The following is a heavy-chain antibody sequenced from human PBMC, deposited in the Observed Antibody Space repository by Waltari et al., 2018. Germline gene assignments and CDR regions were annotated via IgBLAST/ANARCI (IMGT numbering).Heavy chain of an antibody. CDR2: ISAYNGNT. J-gene: IGHJ5*02. CDR1: GYTFTSYG. D-gene: IGHD1-7*01. Sequence: QVQLVQSGAEVKKPGASVKVSCKASGYTFTSYGISWVRQAPGQGLEWMGWISAYNGNTNGAQKRQGRVTMTTDTSTSTAYMELRSLRSDDTAVDYCARPRGSITGTTSGGWFDPWGQGTLVTVSS. CDR3: ARPRGSITGTTSGGWFDP. V-gene: IGHV1-18*01.